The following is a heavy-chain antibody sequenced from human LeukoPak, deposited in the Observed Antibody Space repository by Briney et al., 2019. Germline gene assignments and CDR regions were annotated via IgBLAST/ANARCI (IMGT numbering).Heavy chain of an antibody. Sequence: SETLSLTCTVSGGSISNYYWSWIRQPPGKGLEWIGYIYYSGGTYYNPSLKSRVTISVDTSKNQFSLKLSSVTAADTAVYYCASHSGGYAYWGQGTLVTVSS. CDR1: GGSISNYY. D-gene: IGHD5-12*01. CDR2: IYYSGGT. CDR3: ASHSGGYAY. V-gene: IGHV4-59*12. J-gene: IGHJ4*02.